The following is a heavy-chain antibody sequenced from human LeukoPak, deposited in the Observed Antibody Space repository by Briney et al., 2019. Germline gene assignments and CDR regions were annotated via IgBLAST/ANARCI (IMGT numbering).Heavy chain of an antibody. Sequence: PSETLSLTCSVSGGSISSGTYSWTWIRHPPGKGLEWIGYIYNSGSAYYNPSLKSRVTISVDTSKNQFSLKLSSVTAADTAVYYCARDLPPYYDILTGYYATWFDPWGQGTLVTVSS. CDR2: IYNSGSA. CDR3: ARDLPPYYDILTGYYATWFDP. D-gene: IGHD3-9*01. V-gene: IGHV4-30-4*07. CDR1: GGSISSGTYS. J-gene: IGHJ5*02.